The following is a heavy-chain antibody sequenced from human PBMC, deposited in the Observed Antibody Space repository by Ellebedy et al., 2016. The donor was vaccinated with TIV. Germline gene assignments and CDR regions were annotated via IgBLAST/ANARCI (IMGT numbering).Heavy chain of an antibody. CDR2: IWYDGSNK. CDR3: ARRITGTYGDDALDI. Sequence: GGSLRLSCAASGFTFSSYGMHWVRQAPGKGLEWVAVIWYDGSNKYYADSVKGRFTISRDNSKNTLYLQMNSLRAEDTAVYYCARRITGTYGDDALDIWGQGTMVTVSS. J-gene: IGHJ3*02. D-gene: IGHD1-20*01. V-gene: IGHV3-33*01. CDR1: GFTFSSYG.